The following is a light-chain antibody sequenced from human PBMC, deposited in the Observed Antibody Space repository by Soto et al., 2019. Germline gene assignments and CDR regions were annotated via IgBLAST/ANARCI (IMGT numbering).Light chain of an antibody. V-gene: IGLV1-40*01. Sequence: SVPREPHSVSFAPGQRGTISYTGGRSNIGAGDNVHWYHKLPGTAPKLLIDGNKHRPSGLPDRCSGYKSATSASLAITGLQAEDEADYYCQSYDSSLSGSVFGTGTKVTV. CDR3: QSYDSSLSGSV. CDR2: GNK. J-gene: IGLJ1*01. CDR1: RSNIGAGDN.